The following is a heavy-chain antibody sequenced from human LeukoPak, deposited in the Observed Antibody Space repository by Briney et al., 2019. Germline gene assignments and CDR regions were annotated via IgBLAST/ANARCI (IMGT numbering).Heavy chain of an antibody. D-gene: IGHD3-22*01. CDR1: GGSFSGYY. Sequence: SETLSLTCAVYGGSFSGYYWRWIRQPPGKGLEWIGYIYDSGSTNYNPSLKNRVSISVHTSKNQFSSKLSSVTAAERAMYCCACLTTADAFYGWGQGTMVTVSS. CDR2: IYDSGST. V-gene: IGHV4-59*01. CDR3: ACLTTADAFYG. J-gene: IGHJ3*01.